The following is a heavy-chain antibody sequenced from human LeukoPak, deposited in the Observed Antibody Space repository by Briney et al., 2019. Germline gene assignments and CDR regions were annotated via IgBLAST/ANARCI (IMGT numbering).Heavy chain of an antibody. CDR3: ARDTAGSYPPPYYYGMDV. CDR1: GYTFTSYD. V-gene: IGHV1-8*01. J-gene: IGHJ6*02. Sequence: ASVKVSCKASGYTFTSYDINWVRQATGQGLEWMGWMNPNSGNTGYAQKFQGRVTMTRNTSISTAYMELSSLRSEDTAVYYCARDTAGSYPPPYYYGMDVWGQGTTVTVSS. CDR2: MNPNSGNT. D-gene: IGHD1-26*01.